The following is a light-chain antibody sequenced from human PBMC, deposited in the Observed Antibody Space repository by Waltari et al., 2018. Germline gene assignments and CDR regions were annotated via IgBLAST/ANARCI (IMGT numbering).Light chain of an antibody. CDR2: DVS. CDR1: SSDVGGYNY. Sequence: QSALTQPASVSGSPGQSITISCTGTSSDVGGYNYVSWYQQHPGKAPKLMIYDVSNRPSGVSNRFSDSKSGNTASLTISGLQAEDEADYYGSSYTSSSTVVFGGGTKLTVL. CDR3: SSYTSSSTVV. V-gene: IGLV2-14*01. J-gene: IGLJ2*01.